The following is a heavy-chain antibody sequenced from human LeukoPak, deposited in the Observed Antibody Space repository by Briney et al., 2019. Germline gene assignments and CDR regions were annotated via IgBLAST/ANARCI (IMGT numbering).Heavy chain of an antibody. Sequence: SETLSLTCTVSGGSISSGGYYWSWIRQHPGKGLEWIGYIYYSGSTYYNPSLKSRVIISVDASKNQFSLKLSSVTAADTAVYYCARVLPHRHLRYGYYGRRGYAFDIWGQGTMVTVSS. V-gene: IGHV4-31*03. CDR2: IYYSGST. J-gene: IGHJ3*02. D-gene: IGHD4-17*01. CDR3: ARVLPHRHLRYGYYGRRGYAFDI. CDR1: GGSISSGGYY.